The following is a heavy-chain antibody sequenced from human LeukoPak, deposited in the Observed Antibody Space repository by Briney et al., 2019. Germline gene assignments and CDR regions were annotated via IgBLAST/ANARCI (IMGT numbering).Heavy chain of an antibody. CDR3: ARATVRYDVLTGYLDY. Sequence: SGTLSPTCTVSGGSISSGDYYWSWIRQPPGKGLEWIGYIYYSGSTYYNPSLKSRVTISVDTSKNRFSLKLSSVTAADTAVYYCARATVRYDVLTGYLDYWGQGTLVTVSS. D-gene: IGHD3-9*01. CDR1: GGSISSGDYY. V-gene: IGHV4-30-4*02. J-gene: IGHJ4*02. CDR2: IYYSGST.